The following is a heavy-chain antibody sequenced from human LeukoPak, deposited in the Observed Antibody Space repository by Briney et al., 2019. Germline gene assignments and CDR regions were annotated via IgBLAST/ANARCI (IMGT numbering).Heavy chain of an antibody. Sequence: PGGSLRLSCAASGFTFSSYGMHWVRQAPGKGLEWVAFIRYDGSNKYYADSVKGRFTISRDNSKNTLYLQMNSLRAEDTAVYYCAKAIVVVPAAPTSDYWGQGTLVTVSS. V-gene: IGHV3-30*02. CDR1: GFTFSSYG. J-gene: IGHJ4*02. CDR2: IRYDGSNK. D-gene: IGHD2-2*01. CDR3: AKAIVVVPAAPTSDY.